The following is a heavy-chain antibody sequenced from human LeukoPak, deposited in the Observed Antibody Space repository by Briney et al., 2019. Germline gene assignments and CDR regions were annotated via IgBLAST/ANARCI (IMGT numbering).Heavy chain of an antibody. Sequence: SETLSLTCTVYGGSISSYYWSWIRQPPGKGLEWIGYIYYSGSTNSNPSLKSRVTISVDTSKNQFSLKLSSVTAADTAVYYCARHRTPGWFGEFDPWGQGTLVTVSS. D-gene: IGHD3-10*01. CDR1: GGSISSYY. CDR3: ARHRTPGWFGEFDP. CDR2: IYYSGST. V-gene: IGHV4-59*01. J-gene: IGHJ5*02.